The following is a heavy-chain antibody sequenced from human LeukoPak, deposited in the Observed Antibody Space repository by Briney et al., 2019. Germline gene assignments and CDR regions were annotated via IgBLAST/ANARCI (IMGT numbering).Heavy chain of an antibody. J-gene: IGHJ4*02. CDR2: ISYDGSNK. CDR1: GFTFSSFG. CDR3: AKMIAGESFDY. V-gene: IGHV3-30*18. D-gene: IGHD3-22*01. Sequence: QSGESLSLSCAASGFTFSSFGMHWVRPAPGRGMEWVAVISYDGSNKYYADSVKGRFTISRDNSKNTLYLQMNSLRAEDTAVYYCAKMIAGESFDYWGQGTLVTVSS.